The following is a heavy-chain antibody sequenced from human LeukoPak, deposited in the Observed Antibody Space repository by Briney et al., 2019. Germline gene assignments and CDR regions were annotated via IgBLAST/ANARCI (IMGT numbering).Heavy chain of an antibody. CDR2: ISGSSNFI. J-gene: IGHJ4*02. CDR3: ARATHYYDSSGYSSGY. Sequence: PGGSLRLSCAASGFTFSNYNMNWVRQAPGKGLEWVSSISGSSNFIYYADSVKGRFTISRDNAKNSLYLQMNSLRAEDTAVYYCARATHYYDSSGYSSGYWGQGTLVTVSS. CDR1: GFTFSNYN. D-gene: IGHD3-22*01. V-gene: IGHV3-21*01.